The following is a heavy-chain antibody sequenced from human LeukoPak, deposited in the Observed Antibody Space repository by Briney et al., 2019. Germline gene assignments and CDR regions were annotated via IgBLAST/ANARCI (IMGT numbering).Heavy chain of an antibody. CDR3: AGGPWEFDF. J-gene: IGHJ4*02. D-gene: IGHD1-26*01. CDR2: IESSGNT. Sequence: GGSLRLSCAVSGFTVRRNYMTWVRQVLGKGLESVSVIESSGNTIYTDSVQGRFTISRDSSKNTVYLQLKDLRPEDTAVYYCAGGPWEFDFWGQGTLVIVSS. V-gene: IGHV3-66*01. CDR1: GFTVRRNY.